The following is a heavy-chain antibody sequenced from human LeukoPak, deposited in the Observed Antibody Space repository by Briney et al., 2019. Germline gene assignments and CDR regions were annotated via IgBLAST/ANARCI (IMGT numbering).Heavy chain of an antibody. CDR2: INPISGGT. CDR1: GYTFTGYY. D-gene: IGHD6-19*01. V-gene: IGHV1-2*02. J-gene: IGHJ4*02. CDR3: ARDGAVAGTAYPEY. Sequence: RASVRVSCKASGYTFTGYYIHWVRPAPGHGLEWMGWINPISGGTKYAQKFQGRVTMTRDTSISTAYMELSSLTSDDTALYYCARDGAVAGTAYPEYCGQGNPLTVSS.